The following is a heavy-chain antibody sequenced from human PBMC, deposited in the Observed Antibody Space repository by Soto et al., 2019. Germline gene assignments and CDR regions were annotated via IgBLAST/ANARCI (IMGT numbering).Heavy chain of an antibody. J-gene: IGHJ5*02. CDR3: ARWRGAVSTHAS. CDR1: GYSFIDYH. CDR2: ISPNSGAS. V-gene: IGHV1-2*02. Sequence: QVQLAQSGAEVKKPGASVKVSCKTSGYSFIDYHIHWMRQAPGQGLEWVGWISPNSGASNYTQKFQGRVTMTRARTTATVYMELTGLRSDDTAVYYCARWRGAVSTHASWGQGTLVTVSS. D-gene: IGHD4-4*01.